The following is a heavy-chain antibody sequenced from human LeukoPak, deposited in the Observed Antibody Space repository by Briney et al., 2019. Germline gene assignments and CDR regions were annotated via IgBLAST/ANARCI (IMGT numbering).Heavy chain of an antibody. CDR3: ARDPNGDYIGAFDN. D-gene: IGHD4-17*01. CDR2: ITASDYTT. J-gene: IGHJ3*02. Sequence: GGSLRLSCAASGFIFREYAMTWVRQAPGKGLEWVSSITASDYTTYADSVKGRFTISRDNSKDTLYLQMDSLRGDDTALYHCARDPNGDYIGAFDNWGQGTMVTVSS. V-gene: IGHV3-23*01. CDR1: GFIFREYA.